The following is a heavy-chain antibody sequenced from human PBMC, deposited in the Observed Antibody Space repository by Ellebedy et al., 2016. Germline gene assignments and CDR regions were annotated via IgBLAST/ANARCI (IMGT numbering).Heavy chain of an antibody. CDR1: GGSISSGDYY. CDR2: IYYSGST. Sequence: SETLSLTXTVSGGSISSGDYYWSWIRQPPGKGLEWIGYIYYSGSTYYNPSLKSRVTISVDTSKNQFSLKLSSVTAADTAVYYCARAHSKYSSSWYGNYYYYYMDVWGKGTTVTVSS. J-gene: IGHJ6*03. V-gene: IGHV4-30-4*01. CDR3: ARAHSKYSSSWYGNYYYYYMDV. D-gene: IGHD6-13*01.